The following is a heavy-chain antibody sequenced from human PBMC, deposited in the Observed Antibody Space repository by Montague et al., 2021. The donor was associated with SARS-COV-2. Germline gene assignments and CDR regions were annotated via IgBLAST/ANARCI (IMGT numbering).Heavy chain of an antibody. V-gene: IGHV4-59*08. CDR2: VYHTGNT. Sequence: SETLSLTCTVSSDSINNYYWSWIRQPPGKGPEWIAYVYHTGNTNYNPSLRSRVTVSVDTSKNQVSLNLSSVTAADTAAYYCAKHKWSQRLVAYFDSWGQGTVVSVSS. CDR1: SDSINNYY. J-gene: IGHJ4*01. CDR3: AKHKWSQRLVAYFDS. D-gene: IGHD3-3*01.